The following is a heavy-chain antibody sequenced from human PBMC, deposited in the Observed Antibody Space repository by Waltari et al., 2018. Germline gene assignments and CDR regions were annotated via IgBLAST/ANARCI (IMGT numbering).Heavy chain of an antibody. J-gene: IGHJ3*02. Sequence: EVQLVESGGGLVQPGGSLRLSCAASGFTFSSYEMNWVRQAPGKGLEWVSYISSSGRTIYEADSVKGGFTISRDNAKNSLYLQMNSLRAEDTAVYYCARKIRDAFDILGQGTMVTVSS. CDR1: GFTFSSYE. CDR2: ISSSGRTI. V-gene: IGHV3-48*03. CDR3: ARKIRDAFDI.